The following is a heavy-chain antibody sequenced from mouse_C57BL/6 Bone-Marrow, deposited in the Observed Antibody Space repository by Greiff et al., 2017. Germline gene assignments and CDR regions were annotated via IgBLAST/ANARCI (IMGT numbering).Heavy chain of an antibody. CDR3: ARHYYGSSYYFGY. V-gene: IGHV1-81*01. Sequence: QVQLKESGAELARPGASVKLSCKASGYTFTSYGISWVKQRTGQGLEWIGEIYPRSGNTYYNEKFKGKATLTADKSSSTAYMELRSLTSEDSAVYFCARHYYGSSYYFGYWGQGTTLPVSS. J-gene: IGHJ2*01. CDR1: GYTFTSYG. D-gene: IGHD1-1*01. CDR2: IYPRSGNT.